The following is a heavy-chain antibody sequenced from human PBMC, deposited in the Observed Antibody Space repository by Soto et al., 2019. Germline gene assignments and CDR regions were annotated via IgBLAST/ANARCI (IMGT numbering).Heavy chain of an antibody. CDR2: IFHSGST. J-gene: IGHJ6*02. V-gene: IGHV4-4*02. CDR1: GASTTTDQW. D-gene: IGHD5-12*01. CDR3: ASRTIVDTSYYYGLEV. Sequence: SETLSLTCGFSGASTTTDQWWSWVRQSPGKGLEWIGEIFHSGSTNYNPSLSSRVTISVDKSKNQFSLKLSSVIAADTAVYYCASRTIVDTSYYYGLEVCGQGTTVT.